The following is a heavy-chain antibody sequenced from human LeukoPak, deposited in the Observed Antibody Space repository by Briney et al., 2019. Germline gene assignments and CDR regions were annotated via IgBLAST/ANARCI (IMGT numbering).Heavy chain of an antibody. Sequence: SETLSLTCTVSGGSISSYYWSWIRQPPGKGLEWIGYIYYSGSTNYNPSLKSRVTISVDTSKNQFSLKLSSVTAADTAVYYCARLRTTMALSPYYSDYWGQGTLVTVSS. J-gene: IGHJ4*02. CDR1: GGSISSYY. V-gene: IGHV4-59*08. CDR2: IYYSGST. D-gene: IGHD3-10*01. CDR3: ARLRTTMALSPYYSDY.